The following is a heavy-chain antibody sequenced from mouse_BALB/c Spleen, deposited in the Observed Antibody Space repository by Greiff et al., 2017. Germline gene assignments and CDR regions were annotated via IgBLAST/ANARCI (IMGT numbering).Heavy chain of an antibody. Sequence: VQLKESGPGLVKPSQSLSLTCTVTGYSITSDYAWNWIRQFPGNKLEWMGYISYSGSTSYNPSLKSRISITRDTSKNQFFLQLNSVTTEDTATYYCARESTTAYYFDYWGQGTTLTVSS. D-gene: IGHD1-2*01. J-gene: IGHJ2*01. V-gene: IGHV3-2*02. CDR1: GYSITSDYA. CDR2: ISYSGST. CDR3: ARESTTAYYFDY.